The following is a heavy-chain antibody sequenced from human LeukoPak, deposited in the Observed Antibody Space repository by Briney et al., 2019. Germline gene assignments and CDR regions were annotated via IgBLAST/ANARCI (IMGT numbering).Heavy chain of an antibody. J-gene: IGHJ4*02. CDR3: ARDAGRRGVMTDY. CDR2: INAGNGNT. Sequence: ASVKVSCKASGYTFTSYAMHWVRQAPEQRLEWMGWINAGNGNTKYSQEFQGRVTISRDTSASTVYMELSSLRSEDMAVYYCARDAGRRGVMTDYWGQGTLVTVSS. D-gene: IGHD3-10*01. CDR1: GYTFTSYA. V-gene: IGHV1-3*03.